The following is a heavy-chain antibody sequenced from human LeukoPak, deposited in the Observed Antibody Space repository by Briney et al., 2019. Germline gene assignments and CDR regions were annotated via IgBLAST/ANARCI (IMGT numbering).Heavy chain of an antibody. V-gene: IGHV3-21*01. CDR2: ISSSSSYI. J-gene: IGHJ4*02. D-gene: IGHD4-23*01. CDR1: GFTFSSYS. Sequence: PGGSLRLSCAASGFTFSSYSMNWVRQAPGKGLEWVSSISSSSSYIYYADSVRGRFTISRDNAKNSLYLQMNSLRAEDTAVYYCASLRVGYGGNSWGQGTLVTVSS. CDR3: ASLRVGYGGNS.